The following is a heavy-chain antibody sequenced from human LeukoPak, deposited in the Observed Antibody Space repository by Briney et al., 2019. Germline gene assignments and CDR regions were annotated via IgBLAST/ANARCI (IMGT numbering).Heavy chain of an antibody. D-gene: IGHD5-12*01. J-gene: IGHJ4*02. CDR1: GFTFSSNY. CDR3: ARASGYDYFFDY. Sequence: PGGSLGLSCAASGFTFSSNYMSWVRQAPGKGLEWVSVIYSGGSTYYADSVKGRFTISRDNSKNTLYLQMNSLRAEDTAVYYCARASGYDYFFDYWGQGTLVTVSS. CDR2: IYSGGST. V-gene: IGHV3-66*01.